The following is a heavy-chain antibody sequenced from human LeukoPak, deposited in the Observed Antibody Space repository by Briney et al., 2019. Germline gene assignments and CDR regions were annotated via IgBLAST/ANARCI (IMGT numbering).Heavy chain of an antibody. CDR3: ARGHPGGNSAY. CDR1: GFTFSSYA. CDR2: ISYDGSNK. V-gene: IGHV3-30*04. Sequence: GGSLKLSCAASGFTFSSYAMHWVRQAPGKGLEWVAVISYDGSNKYYADSVKGRFTISRDNSKNTLYLQMNSLRAEDTAVYYCARGHPGGNSAYWGQGTLVTVSS. J-gene: IGHJ4*02. D-gene: IGHD4-23*01.